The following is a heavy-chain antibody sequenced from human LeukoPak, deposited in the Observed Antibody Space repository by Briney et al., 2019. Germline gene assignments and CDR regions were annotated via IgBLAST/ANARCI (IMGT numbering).Heavy chain of an antibody. J-gene: IGHJ4*02. Sequence: GGSLRLSCEASGFTLSTYWMNWVRQVPGKGLDWVANINPDGSGKRYVDSVKGRFTVARDNADNSLSLQMNSLRAEDTAVYYCASWGAGGNSWGQGTLVTVSS. CDR1: GFTLSTYW. CDR3: ASWGAGGNS. D-gene: IGHD3-16*01. CDR2: INPDGSGK. V-gene: IGHV3-7*01.